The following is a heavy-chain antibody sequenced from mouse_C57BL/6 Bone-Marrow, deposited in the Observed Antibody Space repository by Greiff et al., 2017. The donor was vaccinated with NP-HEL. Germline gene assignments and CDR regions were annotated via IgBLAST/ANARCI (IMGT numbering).Heavy chain of an antibody. CDR1: GFTFSSYA. Sequence: EVHLVESGGGLVKPGGSLKLSCAASGFTFSSYAMSWVRQTPEKRLEWVATISDGGSYTYYPDNVKGRFTISRDNAKNNLYLQMSHLKSEDTAMYYCARDKIDITTVVPYYAMDYWGQGTSVTVSS. CDR3: ARDKIDITTVVPYYAMDY. V-gene: IGHV5-4*01. D-gene: IGHD1-1*01. J-gene: IGHJ4*01. CDR2: ISDGGSYT.